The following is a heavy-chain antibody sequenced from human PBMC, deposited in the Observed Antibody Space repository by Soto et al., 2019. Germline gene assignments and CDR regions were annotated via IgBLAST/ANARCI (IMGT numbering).Heavy chain of an antibody. CDR3: ARVRVRFDWVLNDDY. Sequence: VGSLRLSCAASGFTFSDYYMSWIRQAPGKGLEWVSYISSSGSTIYYADSVKGRFTISRDNAKNSLYLQMNSLRAEDTAVYYCARVRVRFDWVLNDDYWGQGTLVTVSS. CDR2: ISSSGSTI. J-gene: IGHJ4*02. D-gene: IGHD3-9*01. CDR1: GFTFSDYY. V-gene: IGHV3-11*01.